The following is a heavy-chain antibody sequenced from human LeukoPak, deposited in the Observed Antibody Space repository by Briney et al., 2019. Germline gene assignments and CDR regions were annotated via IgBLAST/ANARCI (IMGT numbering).Heavy chain of an antibody. CDR2: INWNGGST. J-gene: IGHJ6*03. Sequence: GGSLRLSCAASGFTFSRYSMNWVRQAPGKGLEWVSGINWNGGSTGYADSVKGRFTISRDNAKNSLYLQMNSLRAEDTALYHCARAAYSGSSGDYYYYMDVWGKGTTVTISS. V-gene: IGHV3-20*01. CDR1: GFTFSRYS. CDR3: ARAAYSGSSGDYYYYMDV. D-gene: IGHD6-13*01.